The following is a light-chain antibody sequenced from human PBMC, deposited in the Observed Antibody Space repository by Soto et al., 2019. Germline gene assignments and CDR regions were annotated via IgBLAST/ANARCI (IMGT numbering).Light chain of an antibody. V-gene: IGKV1-39*01. J-gene: IGKJ1*01. CDR3: QQSYSNPAWT. CDR2: DSS. CDR1: QSISTY. Sequence: DIQLTQSPSSLSASVGDRITITCRASQSISTYLNWYQQKPGEAPTLLGYDSSTLQSGVPSRFSGSGFGAEFTLTVSSLQPEDFATYYCQQSYSNPAWTFGQGTKVEIK.